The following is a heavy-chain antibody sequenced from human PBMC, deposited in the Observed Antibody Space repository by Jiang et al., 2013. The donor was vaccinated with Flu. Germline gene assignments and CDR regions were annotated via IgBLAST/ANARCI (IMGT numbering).Heavy chain of an antibody. D-gene: IGHD2-15*01. CDR1: GFSLSTSGMC. V-gene: IGHV2-70*11. CDR3: TRSQGGTLDY. Sequence: KPTQTLTLTCSFSGFSLSTSGMCMSWIRQPPGKALEWLARINWNDDKYYSTSLKTRLTISKDTSKNQVVLTMTNMDPVDTATYYCTRSQGGTLDYWGQGTLVTGLL. J-gene: IGHJ4*02. CDR2: INWNDDK.